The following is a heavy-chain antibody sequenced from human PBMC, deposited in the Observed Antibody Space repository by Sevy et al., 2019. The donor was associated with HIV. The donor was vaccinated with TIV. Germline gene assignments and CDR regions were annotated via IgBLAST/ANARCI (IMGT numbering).Heavy chain of an antibody. D-gene: IGHD2-2*01. J-gene: IGHJ5*02. V-gene: IGHV1-3*04. CDR2: INTANGNT. Sequence: ASVKVSCKASGYTFSYYAVHWVRQAPGQRLEWMGWINTANGNTKYSQKFQGRLTITRDTSASIVYMQLSSLRSEDTAVYYCARDPGGLPAAMMCWFDTWGQGTLVTVSS. CDR3: ARDPGGLPAAMMCWFDT. CDR1: GYTFSYYA.